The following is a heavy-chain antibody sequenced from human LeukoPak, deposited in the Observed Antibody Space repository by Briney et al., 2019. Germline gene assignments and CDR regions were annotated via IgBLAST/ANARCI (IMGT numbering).Heavy chain of an antibody. J-gene: IGHJ4*02. CDR2: IYYSGST. CDR1: GGSVSSYY. V-gene: IGHV4-59*02. CDR3: ARDSGHFDY. Sequence: SETLSLTCTVSGGSVSSYYWSWIRQPPGKGLEWIGYIYYSGSTNYNPSLKSRVTISVDTSKNQFSLKLSSVTAADTGVYYCARDSGHFDYWGQGTLVTVSS. D-gene: IGHD3-10*01.